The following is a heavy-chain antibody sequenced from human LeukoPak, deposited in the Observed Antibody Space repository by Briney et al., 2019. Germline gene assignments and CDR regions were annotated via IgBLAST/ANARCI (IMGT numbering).Heavy chain of an antibody. J-gene: IGHJ6*03. V-gene: IGHV4-34*01. D-gene: IGHD6-13*01. CDR3: ARGRSSSSWYRYYYYYMDV. CDR1: GGSFNDYY. CDR2: INLRGST. Sequence: SETLSLTCAVYGGSFNDYYWNWIRQPPGKGLEWIGEINLRGSTTYNPSLKSRVTISLDESKNQFSLKLSSVTAADTAVYYCARGRSSSSWYRYYYYYMDVWGKGTTVTVSS.